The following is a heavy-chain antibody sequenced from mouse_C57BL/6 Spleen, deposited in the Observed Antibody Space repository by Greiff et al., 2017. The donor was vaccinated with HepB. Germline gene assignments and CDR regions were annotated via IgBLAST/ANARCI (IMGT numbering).Heavy chain of an antibody. J-gene: IGHJ2*01. CDR3: ARGGKNSPDY. CDR2: IDPSDSYT. Sequence: QVHVKQPGAELVMPGASVKLSCKASGYTFTSYWMHWVKQRPGQGLEWIGEIDPSDSYTNYNQKFKGKSTLTVDKSSSTAYMQLSSLTSEDSAVYYCARGGKNSPDYWGQGTTLTVSS. CDR1: GYTFTSYW. V-gene: IGHV1-69*01.